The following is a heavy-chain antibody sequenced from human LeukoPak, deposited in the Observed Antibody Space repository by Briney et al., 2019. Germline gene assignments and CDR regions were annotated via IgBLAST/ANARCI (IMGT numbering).Heavy chain of an antibody. D-gene: IGHD2/OR15-2a*01. CDR1: GGSISSGGYC. V-gene: IGHV4-31*03. CDR3: ARHGFLEAPPHAAHYGMDV. Sequence: PSETLSLTCTVSGGSISSGGYCWSWIRQHPGKGLEWIGYIYYSGSTYYNPSLKSRVTISVDTSKNQFSLKLSSVTAADTAVYYCARHGFLEAPPHAAHYGMDVWGQGTTVTVSS. CDR2: IYYSGST. J-gene: IGHJ6*02.